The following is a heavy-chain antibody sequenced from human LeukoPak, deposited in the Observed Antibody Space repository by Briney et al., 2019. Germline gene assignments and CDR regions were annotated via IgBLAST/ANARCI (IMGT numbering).Heavy chain of an antibody. CDR1: GGSISSYY. CDR3: ARDLYFGDYPSGYYGMDV. J-gene: IGHJ6*02. CDR2: IYTSGST. D-gene: IGHD4-17*01. V-gene: IGHV4-4*07. Sequence: PSGTLSLTCTASGGSISSYYWSWIRQPAGKGLEWIGRIYTSGSTNYNPSLKSRVTMSVDTSKNQFSLKLSSVTAADTAVYYCARDLYFGDYPSGYYGMDVWGQGTTVTVFS.